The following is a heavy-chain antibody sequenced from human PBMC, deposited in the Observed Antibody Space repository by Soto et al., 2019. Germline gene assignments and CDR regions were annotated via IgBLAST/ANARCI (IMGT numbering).Heavy chain of an antibody. D-gene: IGHD3-22*01. J-gene: IGHJ5*02. CDR2: IYPGDSDT. V-gene: IGHV5-51*01. Sequence: GASLKISCKGSGYSFTSSWFAWVRQMPGKGLEWMGIIYPGDSDTRFSPSFQGQVTISADKSISTAYLQWSSLKASDTAMYYCARLDSFDSSGYNLSSNWFDPWGQGTLVTVSS. CDR3: ARLDSFDSSGYNLSSNWFDP. CDR1: GYSFTSSW.